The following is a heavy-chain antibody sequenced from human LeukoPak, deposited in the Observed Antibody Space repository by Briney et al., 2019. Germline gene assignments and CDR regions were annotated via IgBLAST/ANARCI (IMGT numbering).Heavy chain of an antibody. CDR2: INPSGGST. V-gene: IGHV1-46*01. CDR3: ARDPSALATIFGFDI. CDR1: GGTFSSYA. J-gene: IGHJ3*02. D-gene: IGHD3-3*01. Sequence: GASVKVSCKASGGTFSSYAISWVRQAPGQGLEWMGIINPSGGSTSYAQKFQGRVTMTRDTSTSTVYMELSSPRSADTAVYYCARDPSALATIFGFDIWGQGTMVTVSS.